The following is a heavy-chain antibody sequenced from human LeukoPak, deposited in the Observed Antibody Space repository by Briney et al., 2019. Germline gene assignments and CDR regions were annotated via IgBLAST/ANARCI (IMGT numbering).Heavy chain of an antibody. J-gene: IGHJ4*02. CDR1: GDSVSSTSAA. Sequence: SQTLSLTCAISGDSVSSTSAAWNWIRQSPSRGLEWLGGTYYRSQWYNEYAASVISRITINSDTSKNQFSLQLNSVTPGDTAVYFCARGVNYSFDYWGQGTLVTVSS. D-gene: IGHD1-7*01. CDR2: TYYRSQWYN. V-gene: IGHV6-1*01. CDR3: ARGVNYSFDY.